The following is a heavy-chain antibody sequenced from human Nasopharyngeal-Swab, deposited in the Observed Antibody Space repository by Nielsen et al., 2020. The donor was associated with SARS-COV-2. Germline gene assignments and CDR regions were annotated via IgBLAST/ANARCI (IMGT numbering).Heavy chain of an antibody. CDR3: AREGGGYDLADIEPLYGRDV. Sequence: SVTLSLTCPVPGCSISRYYWSWIRQLPGKGLEWIGYIYYSGSTSYNPSLKRRITISVYTSKNQSSLKLRSVTAADTAVDYCAREGGGYDLADIEPLYGRDVWDQGTTVTVSS. J-gene: IGHJ6*02. D-gene: IGHD5-12*01. CDR2: IYYSGST. CDR1: GCSISRYY. V-gene: IGHV4-59*13.